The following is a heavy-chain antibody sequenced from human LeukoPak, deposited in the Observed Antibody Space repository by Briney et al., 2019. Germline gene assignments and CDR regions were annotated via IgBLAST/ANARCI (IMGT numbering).Heavy chain of an antibody. CDR3: ARDPLDGYSSGWYYFDY. CDR2: INSDGTNT. D-gene: IGHD6-19*01. Sequence: GGSLRLSCAAAGFTVSSYWMHWVRQAPGNGRVWVLLINSDGTNTTKADSVKGRFTISRDNAKNTLYLHMNSLRAEDTAVYYCARDPLDGYSSGWYYFDYWGQGTLVTVSS. J-gene: IGHJ4*02. CDR1: GFTVSSYW. V-gene: IGHV3-74*01.